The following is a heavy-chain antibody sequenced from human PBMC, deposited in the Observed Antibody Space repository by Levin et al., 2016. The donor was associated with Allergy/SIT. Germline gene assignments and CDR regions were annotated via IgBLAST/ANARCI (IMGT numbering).Heavy chain of an antibody. CDR3: ARVGRGYWSDF. CDR2: ININSGGT. V-gene: IGHV1-2*02. Sequence: WVRQAPGQGLEWMGWININSGGTNFAQRLQGRVTMTRDTSISTAYMELSRLTSDDTAIYYCARVGRGYWSDFWGQGTLVTVSS. J-gene: IGHJ4*02. D-gene: IGHD2-2*03.